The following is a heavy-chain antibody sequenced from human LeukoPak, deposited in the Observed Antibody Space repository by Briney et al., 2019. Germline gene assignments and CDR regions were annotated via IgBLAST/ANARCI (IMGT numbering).Heavy chain of an antibody. CDR3: ATVGNSVHGFDY. D-gene: IGHD4-23*01. V-gene: IGHV1-2*02. J-gene: IGHJ4*02. Sequence: ASVKVSCKASGYTFTGYYMHWVRQAPGQGLEWMGWINPNSGGTNYAQKFEGRVTMTRDTSISTVYMELSRLRSDDTAVYYCATVGNSVHGFDYWGQGTLVTVSS. CDR2: INPNSGGT. CDR1: GYTFTGYY.